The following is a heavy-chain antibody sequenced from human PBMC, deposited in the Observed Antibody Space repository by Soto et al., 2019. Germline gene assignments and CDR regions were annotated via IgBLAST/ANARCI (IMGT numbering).Heavy chain of an antibody. CDR1: GGSISSSSYY. D-gene: IGHD6-13*01. J-gene: IGHJ1*01. CDR3: ASRYSSSWYWYFQH. V-gene: IGHV4-39*01. CDR2: IYYSGST. Sequence: QLQLQESGPGLVKPSETLSLTCTVSGGSISSSSYYWGWIRQPPGKRLEWIGSIYYSGSTYYNPSLKSRFTISVDTSKNQFALKLSSVTAADTAVYYCASRYSSSWYWYFQHWGQGTLVTVSS.